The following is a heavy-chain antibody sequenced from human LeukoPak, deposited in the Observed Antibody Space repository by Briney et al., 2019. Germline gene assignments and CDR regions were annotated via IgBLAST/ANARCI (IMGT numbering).Heavy chain of an antibody. V-gene: IGHV3-7*01. CDR2: IKQDGSEK. CDR3: ARDSQLSPFDY. CDR1: GFTVSSNY. J-gene: IGHJ4*02. Sequence: GGSLRLSCAASGFTVSSNYMSWVRQAPGKGLEWVANIKQDGSEKYYVDSVKGRFTISRDNAKNSLYLQMNSLRAEDTAVYYCARDSQLSPFDYWGQGTLVTVSS. D-gene: IGHD2-2*01.